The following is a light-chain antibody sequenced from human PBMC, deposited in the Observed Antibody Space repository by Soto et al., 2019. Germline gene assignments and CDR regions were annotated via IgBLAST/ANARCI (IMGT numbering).Light chain of an antibody. J-gene: IGKJ4*02. CDR3: QQYQTDPRT. V-gene: IGKV1-16*02. CDR2: DXS. Sequence: IKMTQSPSSLAASVGDRVTMPXRASPGISAYLAWFRQQPGXPPEXXXVDXSSLQGGCPSKLSGTASATEFTLTISSMEPEDSANYYLQQYQTDPRTFGGGTKVDIK. CDR1: PGISAY.